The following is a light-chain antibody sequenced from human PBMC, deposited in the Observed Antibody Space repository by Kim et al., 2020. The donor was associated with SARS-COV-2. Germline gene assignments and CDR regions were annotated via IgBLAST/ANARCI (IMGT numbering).Light chain of an antibody. V-gene: IGLV2-14*04. CDR2: DVS. CDR3: SSYARSSSYV. Sequence: GQSITIACTGTSSDVGAYKYVSWYQQHPGKAPELMIFDVSERPSGISNCFSGSKSGNTASLTISGLQAEDEADYYCSSYARSSSYVFGTGTKVTVL. CDR1: SSDVGAYKY. J-gene: IGLJ1*01.